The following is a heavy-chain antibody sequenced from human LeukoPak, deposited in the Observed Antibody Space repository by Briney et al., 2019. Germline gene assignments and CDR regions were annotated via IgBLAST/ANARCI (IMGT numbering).Heavy chain of an antibody. Sequence: SETLSLTCTVSGGPISSSSYYWGWIRQPPGKGLEWIGRIYYSGSTYYNPSLTSRVTISVDTSTNQFSQKLSSVTAADTAVYYCARHTYYYDSSGYYPSSEYFQHWGQGTLVTVSS. J-gene: IGHJ1*01. V-gene: IGHV4-39*01. D-gene: IGHD3-22*01. CDR1: GGPISSSSYY. CDR3: ARHTYYYDSSGYYPSSEYFQH. CDR2: IYYSGST.